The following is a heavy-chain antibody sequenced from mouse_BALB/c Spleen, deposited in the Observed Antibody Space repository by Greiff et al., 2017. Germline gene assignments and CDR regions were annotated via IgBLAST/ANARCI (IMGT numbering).Heavy chain of an antibody. J-gene: IGHJ1*01. CDR3: ARDLNDGSHWYFDD. CDR1: GFTFTDYY. CDR2: IRNKANGYTT. D-gene: IGHD1-2*01. V-gene: IGHV7-3*02. Sequence: DVKLVESGGGLVQPGGSLRLSCATSGFTFTDYYMSWVRQPPGKALEWLGFIRNKANGYTTEYSASVKGRFTISRDNSQSILYLQMNTLRAEDSATYYCARDLNDGSHWYFDDWGAGTTVTVSS.